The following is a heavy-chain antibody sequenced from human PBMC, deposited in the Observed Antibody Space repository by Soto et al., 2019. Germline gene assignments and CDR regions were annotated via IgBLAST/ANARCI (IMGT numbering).Heavy chain of an antibody. CDR2: ITGSGGST. D-gene: IGHD4-17*01. V-gene: IGHV3-23*01. Sequence: PGGSLRLSCAASGFTFSTYVMNWVRQAPGKGLEWVSVITGSGGSTYYADSVKGRFTISRDTSKNTLFLQMNSLRAEDTAVYYCAKDRYGDYGGIDYWGQGTMVTVSS. J-gene: IGHJ4*02. CDR1: GFTFSTYV. CDR3: AKDRYGDYGGIDY.